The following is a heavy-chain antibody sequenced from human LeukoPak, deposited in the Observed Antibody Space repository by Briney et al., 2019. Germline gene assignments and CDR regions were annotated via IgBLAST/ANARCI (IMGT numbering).Heavy chain of an antibody. CDR3: ARYCSGGSCSP. CDR2: IYPGDSDT. J-gene: IGHJ4*02. CDR1: GYSFTTYW. V-gene: IGHV5-51*01. Sequence: GESLQISCQGSGYSFTTYWIGWVRQLPGKGLEWMGIIYPGDSDTRYSPSFQGQVTISADKSTSTAYLQWSSLKASDTAMYYCARYCSGGSCSPWGQGTLVTVSS. D-gene: IGHD2-15*01.